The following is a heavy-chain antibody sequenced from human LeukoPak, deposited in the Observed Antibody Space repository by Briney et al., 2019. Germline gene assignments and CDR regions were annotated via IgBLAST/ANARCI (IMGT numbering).Heavy chain of an antibody. CDR1: GFTFTSYA. Sequence: GGSLRLSCAASGFTFTSYAMTWVRQAPGKGLEWVSTIRGSDGSTYYADSVKGRFTISRDNSKNTLYMQMNSLRAEDTAVYYCAKNRVVRRIMGRFDSWGQGTLVTVSS. CDR3: AKNRVVRRIMGRFDS. J-gene: IGHJ4*02. D-gene: IGHD3-10*01. CDR2: IRGSDGST. V-gene: IGHV3-23*01.